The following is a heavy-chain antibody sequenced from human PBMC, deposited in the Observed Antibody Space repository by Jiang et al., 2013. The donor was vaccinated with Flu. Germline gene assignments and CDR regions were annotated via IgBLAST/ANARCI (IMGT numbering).Heavy chain of an antibody. D-gene: IGHD3-3*01. V-gene: IGHV3-30*18. CDR1: SSHG. CDR3: AKERSRFLELDS. Sequence: SSHGMHWVRQAPGKGLEWLADISYDGSDKHYADPVKGRFTISRDNSKNTLYLQMNSLSAEDTAVYYCAKERSRFLELDSWGQGTLVTVSS. J-gene: IGHJ5*01. CDR2: ISYDGSDK.